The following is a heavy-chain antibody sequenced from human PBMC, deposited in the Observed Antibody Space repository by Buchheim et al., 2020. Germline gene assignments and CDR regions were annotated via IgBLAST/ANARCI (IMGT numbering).Heavy chain of an antibody. CDR2: ISYDGSDK. CDR3: AKDRTRYYFDH. CDR1: GFTFSSYG. J-gene: IGHJ4*02. D-gene: IGHD1-14*01. Sequence: QVQLVESGGGVVQPGRSLRLSCVVSGFTFSSYGMHWVRQAPGKGLEWVAVISYDGSDKYYPDSVKGRFTLSRDNSKNTLYLQMNSLRVEDTAVYYCAKDRTRYYFDHWGQGTL. V-gene: IGHV3-30*18.